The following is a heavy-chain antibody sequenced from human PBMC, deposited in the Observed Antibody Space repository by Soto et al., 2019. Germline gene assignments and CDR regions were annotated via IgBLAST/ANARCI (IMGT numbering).Heavy chain of an antibody. Sequence: SETLSLTCTVSGGSISSYYWSWLRQPPGKGLEWIGYIYYSGSTNYNPSRKSRVTISVDTSKNQFSLKLSSVTAADTAVYYCARDVRAAYGDYSNGMDVWGQGTTVTVSS. D-gene: IGHD4-17*01. CDR3: ARDVRAAYGDYSNGMDV. V-gene: IGHV4-59*01. J-gene: IGHJ6*02. CDR1: GGSISSYY. CDR2: IYYSGST.